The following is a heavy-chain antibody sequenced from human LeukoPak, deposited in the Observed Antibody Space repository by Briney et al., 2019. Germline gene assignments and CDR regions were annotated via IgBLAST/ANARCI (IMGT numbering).Heavy chain of an antibody. Sequence: PGGSLRLSCEASGFTLSSYEMNWVRQAPGKGLEWVSYISSSGKTIYYADSTKGRFTVSRDNAKNSLYLQMNSLTAEDTAVYYCATTSIAAAVPGCFDYWGQGTLVTVFS. CDR3: ATTSIAAAVPGCFDY. V-gene: IGHV3-48*03. CDR1: GFTLSSYE. J-gene: IGHJ4*02. CDR2: ISSSGKTI. D-gene: IGHD6-13*01.